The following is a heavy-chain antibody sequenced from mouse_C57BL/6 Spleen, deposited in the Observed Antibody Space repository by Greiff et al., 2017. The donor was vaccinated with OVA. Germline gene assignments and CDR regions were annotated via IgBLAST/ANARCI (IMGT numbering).Heavy chain of an antibody. CDR3: ARGPGSWGDY. CDR2: IYPSDSET. V-gene: IGHV1-61*01. Sequence: QVQLQQPGAELVRPGSSVKLSCTASGYNINSYWMDWVKQRTGQGLEWIGNIYPSDSETHYTQKFQDKATLTVDKSSSTAYMQLSSLTSEDAAVYYWARGPGSWGDYWGQGTSVTVSS. D-gene: IGHD3-1*01. CDR1: GYNINSYW. J-gene: IGHJ4*01.